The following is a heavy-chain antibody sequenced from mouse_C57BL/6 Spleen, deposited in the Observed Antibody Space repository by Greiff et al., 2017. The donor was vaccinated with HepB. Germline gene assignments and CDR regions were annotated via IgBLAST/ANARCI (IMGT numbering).Heavy chain of an antibody. CDR1: GFTFSSYT. V-gene: IGHV5-9*01. CDR2: ISGGGGNT. CDR3: ASCYYCGSNPFAY. Sequence: EVKLMESGGGLVKPGGSLKLSCAASGFTFSSYTMPWVRQTPEKRLEWVATISGGGGNTYYPDSVKGRFTISRDNAKNTLYLQMSSLRSEDTALYYCASCYYCGSNPFAYWGQGTLVTVSA. J-gene: IGHJ3*01. D-gene: IGHD1-1*01.